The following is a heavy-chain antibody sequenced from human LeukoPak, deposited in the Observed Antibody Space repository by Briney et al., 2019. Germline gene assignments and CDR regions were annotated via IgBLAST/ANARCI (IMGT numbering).Heavy chain of an antibody. J-gene: IGHJ4*02. CDR3: ARQEAVAKGFDY. CDR2: IYPGDSDT. V-gene: IGHV5-51*01. Sequence: GESLKISCKGSGFTFTNYWIAWVRQMPGKGLEWMGIIYPGDSDTRYSPSFQGQVTISADKSISTAYLQWSSLKASDTAMYYCARQEAVAKGFDYWGQGTLVTVSS. CDR1: GFTFTNYW. D-gene: IGHD6-19*01.